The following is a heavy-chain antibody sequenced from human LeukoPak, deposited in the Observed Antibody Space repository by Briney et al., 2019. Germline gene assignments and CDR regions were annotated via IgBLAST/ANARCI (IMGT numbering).Heavy chain of an antibody. V-gene: IGHV3-20*04. Sequence: GGSLLLSCAASGFIFDDYGMSWVRQAPGKGLEWVSGINWNGGSTGYADSVKGRFTISRDNAKNSLYLQMNSLRAEDTALYYCARSSHNNYWYFDYWGQGTLVTVSS. CDR1: GFIFDDYG. CDR3: ARSSHNNYWYFDY. CDR2: INWNGGST. J-gene: IGHJ4*02. D-gene: IGHD1-1*01.